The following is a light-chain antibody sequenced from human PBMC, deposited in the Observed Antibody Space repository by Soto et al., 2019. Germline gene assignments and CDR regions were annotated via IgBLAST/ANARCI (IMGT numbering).Light chain of an antibody. V-gene: IGKV1-39*01. CDR2: GAP. CDR1: QTVSTY. J-gene: IGKJ2*01. CDR3: QQSYKTPRT. Sequence: DIQMTQSPSSLSASVGDTVTFTCRASQTVSTYLNWYLLKPGKAPKLLIYGAPSLQSGVPSRFSANGSATEFALTISGLRPEDSATFYCQQSYKTPRTFGQGSRLEIK.